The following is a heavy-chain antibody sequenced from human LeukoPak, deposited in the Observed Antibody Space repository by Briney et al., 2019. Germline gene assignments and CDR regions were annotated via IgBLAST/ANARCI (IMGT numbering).Heavy chain of an antibody. D-gene: IGHD3-3*01. CDR1: GFTFSDYY. V-gene: IGHV3-11*05. Sequence: GGSLRLSCAASGFTFSDYYMSWIRQAPGKGLEWVSYISSSSSYTNYADSVKGRFTISRDNAKNSLYLQMNSLRAEDTAVYYCARVFRFLSLPDRRLVETSNWFDPWGQGTLVTVSS. CDR2: ISSSSSYT. J-gene: IGHJ5*02. CDR3: ARVFRFLSLPDRRLVETSNWFDP.